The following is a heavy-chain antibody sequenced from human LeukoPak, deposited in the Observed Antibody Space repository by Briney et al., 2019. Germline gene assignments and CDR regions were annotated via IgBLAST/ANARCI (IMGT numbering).Heavy chain of an antibody. V-gene: IGHV7-4-1*02. CDR2: INTNTGNP. J-gene: IGHJ4*02. CDR3: ARGRFWRVAAAGPGGY. D-gene: IGHD6-13*01. CDR1: GYTFTAYA. Sequence: ASVKVSCKASGYTFTAYAMIWVRQAPGQGLEWMGWINTNTGNPTYAQGLTGRFVFSLDTSVSTAYLQISSLKAEDTAVYYCARGRFWRVAAAGPGGYWGQGTLVTVSS.